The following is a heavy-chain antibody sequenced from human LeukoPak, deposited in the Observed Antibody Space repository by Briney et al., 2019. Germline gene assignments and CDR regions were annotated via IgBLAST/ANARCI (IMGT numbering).Heavy chain of an antibody. CDR2: ISYDGSNK. D-gene: IGHD3/OR15-3a*01. Sequence: PGGSLRLSCAASGFTYSSYAMHWVRQAPGKGLEWVAVISYDGSNKYYADSVKGRFTISRDNSKNTLYLQMNSLRAEDTAVYYCARVRTSLIYYYGMDVWGQGTTVTVSS. CDR3: ARVRTSLIYYYGMDV. J-gene: IGHJ6*02. CDR1: GFTYSSYA. V-gene: IGHV3-30*04.